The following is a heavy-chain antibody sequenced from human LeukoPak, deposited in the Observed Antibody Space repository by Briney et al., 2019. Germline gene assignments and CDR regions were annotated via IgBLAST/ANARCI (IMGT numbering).Heavy chain of an antibody. CDR1: GLRFTSYW. V-gene: IGHV5-51*01. CDR3: AKRLGATQPYFDF. D-gene: IGHD1-26*01. J-gene: IGHJ4*02. CDR2: IHPGDSET. Sequence: GESLKISCKASGLRFTSYWIGWVRQMPGKGLECMGIIHPGDSETRYSPSFQGQVTISADKSISTAYLQWSGLKASHTAMYYCAKRLGATQPYFDFWGQGALVTVSS.